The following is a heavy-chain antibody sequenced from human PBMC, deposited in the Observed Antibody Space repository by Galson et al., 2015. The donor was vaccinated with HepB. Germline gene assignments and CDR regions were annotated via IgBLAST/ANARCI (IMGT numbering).Heavy chain of an antibody. Sequence: SVKVSCKASGYTFTSYGISWVRQAPGQGLEWMGRIIPILGIANYAQKFQGRVTITADKSTSTAYMELSSLRSEDTAVYYCATEDTAMVTATDYWGQGTLVTVSS. V-gene: IGHV1-69*04. CDR3: ATEDTAMVTATDY. D-gene: IGHD5-18*01. J-gene: IGHJ4*02. CDR2: IIPILGIA. CDR1: GYTFTSYG.